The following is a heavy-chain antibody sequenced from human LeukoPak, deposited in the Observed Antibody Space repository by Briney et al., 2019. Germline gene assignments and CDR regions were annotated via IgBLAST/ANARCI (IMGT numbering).Heavy chain of an antibody. J-gene: IGHJ5*02. CDR1: GYIFTVNY. CDR2: INPDSGVT. V-gene: IGHV1-2*02. D-gene: IGHD2-21*02. Sequence: GASVKVSCKASGYIFTVNYIQWVRQAPGQGLEWMGWINPDSGVTKHAQEFQGRVTMTRDTSISAAYMELSGLTSDDTAVYYCGRMLRTAYNGFDRWGQGTLVTVSS. CDR3: GRMLRTAYNGFDR.